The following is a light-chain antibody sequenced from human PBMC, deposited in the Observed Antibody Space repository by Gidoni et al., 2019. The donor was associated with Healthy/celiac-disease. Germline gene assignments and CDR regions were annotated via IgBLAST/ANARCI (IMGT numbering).Light chain of an antibody. V-gene: IGKV3-11*01. J-gene: IGKJ3*01. CDR2: DAS. CDR1: QSVGSY. CDR3: QQRTNWPPIFT. Sequence: ETVVTQSPATLSLSPGERATLSCRATQSVGSYLAWYQQKPGQAPRLLIYDASKRATGIPARCSGSGSGTDFTLTISSLEPEDFAVYYCQQRTNWPPIFTFGPGTKVDIK.